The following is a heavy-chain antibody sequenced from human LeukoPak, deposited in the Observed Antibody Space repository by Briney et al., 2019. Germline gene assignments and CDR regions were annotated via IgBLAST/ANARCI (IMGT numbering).Heavy chain of an antibody. CDR1: GFTVSSKY. D-gene: IGHD3-22*01. CDR2: IYSGGST. CDR3: ARGGFDDSSGYYLPLDY. V-gene: IGHV3-66*01. Sequence: GGSLRLSCAASGFTVSSKYMSWVRQAPGKGLEWVSVIYSGGSTYYADSVKGRFTISRDNSKNTLYLQMNSLRVEDTAVYYCARGGFDDSSGYYLPLDYWGQGTLVTVSS. J-gene: IGHJ4*02.